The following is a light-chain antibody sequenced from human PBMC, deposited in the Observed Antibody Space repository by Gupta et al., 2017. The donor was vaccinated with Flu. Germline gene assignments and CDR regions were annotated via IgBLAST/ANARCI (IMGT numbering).Light chain of an antibody. CDR1: SSNIGGGYD. J-gene: IGLJ3*02. CDR3: QSYDTSQSGWV. Sequence: SVPISCTGSSSNIGGGYDVHWYQQLPGTAPKLLISDNNNRPSGVPDRFSGSKSGTSASLAITGLQAEDEADYYCQSYDTSQSGWVFGGGTKLTVL. V-gene: IGLV1-40*01. CDR2: DNN.